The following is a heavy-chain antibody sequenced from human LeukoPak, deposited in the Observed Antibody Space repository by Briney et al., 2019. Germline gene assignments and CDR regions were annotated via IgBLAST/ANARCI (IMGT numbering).Heavy chain of an antibody. CDR2: IYHSGST. J-gene: IGHJ5*02. CDR1: GGSISSGGYS. V-gene: IGHV4-30-2*01. Sequence: SQTLSLTCAVSGGSISSGGYSWSWIRQPPGKGLEWIGYIYHSGSTYYNPSLKSRVTISVDRSKNQFSLKLSSVTAADTAVYYCARYCSSTSCYRLGFDPWGQGTLVTVSS. D-gene: IGHD2-2*01. CDR3: ARYCSSTSCYRLGFDP.